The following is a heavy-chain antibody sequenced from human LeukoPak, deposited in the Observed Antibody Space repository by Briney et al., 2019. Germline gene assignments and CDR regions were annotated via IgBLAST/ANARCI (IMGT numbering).Heavy chain of an antibody. CDR1: GFTFSSYA. Sequence: GGSLRLSCAASGFTFSSYAMSWVRQAPGKGLEWVSAISGSGGSTYYADSVKGRFTISRDNSKNTLYLQMNSLRAEDTAVYYCANVPEYYYYGMDVWGQGTTVTVSS. CDR3: ANVPEYYYYGMDV. CDR2: ISGSGGST. V-gene: IGHV3-23*01. J-gene: IGHJ6*02. D-gene: IGHD1-14*01.